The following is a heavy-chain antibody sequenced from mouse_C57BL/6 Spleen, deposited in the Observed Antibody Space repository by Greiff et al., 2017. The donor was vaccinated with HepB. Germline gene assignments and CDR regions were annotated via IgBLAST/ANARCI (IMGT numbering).Heavy chain of an antibody. V-gene: IGHV1-80*01. CDR2: IYPGDGDT. Sequence: QVQLQQSGAELVKPGASVKISCKASGYAFSSYWMNWVKQRPGKGLEWIGQIYPGDGDTNYNGKFKGKATLTADKSSSTAYMQLSSLTSEDSAVYFCARKGEGYDVDWYVDVWGTGTTVTVSS. J-gene: IGHJ1*03. CDR3: ARKGEGYDVDWYVDV. CDR1: GYAFSSYW. D-gene: IGHD2-2*01.